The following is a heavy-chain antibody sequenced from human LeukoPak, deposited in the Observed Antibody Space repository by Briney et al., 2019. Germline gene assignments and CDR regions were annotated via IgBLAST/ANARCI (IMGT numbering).Heavy chain of an antibody. CDR2: ISSSSSYT. J-gene: IGHJ6*02. D-gene: IGHD2-2*03. CDR3: ARGWGGIMDIVVVPAAMPDYYYYGMDV. V-gene: IGHV3-11*06. CDR1: GFTFSDYY. Sequence: GGSLRLSCAASGFTFSDYYMSWTRQAPGKGLEWVSYISSSSSYTNYADSVKGRFTISRDNAKNSLYLQMNSLRAEDTAVYYCARGWGGIMDIVVVPAAMPDYYYYGMDVWGQGTTVTVSS.